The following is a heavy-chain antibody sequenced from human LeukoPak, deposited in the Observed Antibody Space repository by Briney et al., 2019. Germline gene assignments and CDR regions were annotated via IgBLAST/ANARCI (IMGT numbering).Heavy chain of an antibody. J-gene: IGHJ4*02. CDR2: INWNGDST. D-gene: IGHD3-22*01. Sequence: PGGSLRLSCAASGFSFDDYGLTWVRQAPGKGLEWVSGINWNGDSTDYADSVKGRFTISRDNAKNSLYLQMNSLRAEDTALYYCARDLRVVITGSFDSWGQGTLVTFSS. V-gene: IGHV3-20*04. CDR3: ARDLRVVITGSFDS. CDR1: GFSFDDYG.